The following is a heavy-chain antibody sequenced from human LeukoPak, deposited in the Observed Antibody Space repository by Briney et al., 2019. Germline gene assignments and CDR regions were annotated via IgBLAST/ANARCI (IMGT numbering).Heavy chain of an antibody. J-gene: IGHJ6*02. V-gene: IGHV4-30-4*01. CDR1: GGSISSGDYY. CDR3: ARGTYYYDSGGYDYGMDV. CDR2: IYYSGST. Sequence: SPETLSLTCTVSGGSISSGDYYWSWIRQPPGKGLEWIGYIYYSGSTYSNPSLKSRVTISVDTSKDQFSLKLTSVTAADTAVYYCARGTYYYDSGGYDYGMDVWGQGTTVTVSS. D-gene: IGHD3-22*01.